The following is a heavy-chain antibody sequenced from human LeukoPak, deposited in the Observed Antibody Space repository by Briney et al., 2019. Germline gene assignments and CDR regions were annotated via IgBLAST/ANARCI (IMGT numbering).Heavy chain of an antibody. CDR2: IYTSGST. V-gene: IGHV4-61*02. CDR3: ARDTAAYCSGGSCYYPDY. J-gene: IGHJ4*02. CDR1: GGSISSVSYY. D-gene: IGHD2-15*01. Sequence: SQTLSLTCTVSGGSISSVSYYWSWIRQPAGKGLEWIARIYTSGSTNYNPSLKSRVTISVDTAKNQFSLKLRSVTATDTAVYYCARDTAAYCSGGSCYYPDYWGQGILVTVSS.